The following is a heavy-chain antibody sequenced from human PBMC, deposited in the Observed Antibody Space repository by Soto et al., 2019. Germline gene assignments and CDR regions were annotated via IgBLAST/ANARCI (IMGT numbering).Heavy chain of an antibody. CDR3: ARGRFRRGGYGMDV. V-gene: IGHV4-30-4*01. J-gene: IGHJ6*02. Sequence: SETLSLTCTVSGGSISSGDYYWSWIRQPPVKGLEWIGYIYYSGITYYNPSLKSRVTISVDTSKNQFSLKLSSVTAADTAVYYCARGRFRRGGYGMDVWGQGTTVTVS. CDR2: IYYSGIT. D-gene: IGHD3-16*01. CDR1: GGSISSGDYY.